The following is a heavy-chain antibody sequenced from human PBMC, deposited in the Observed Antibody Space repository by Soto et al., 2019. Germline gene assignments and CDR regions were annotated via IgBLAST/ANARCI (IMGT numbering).Heavy chain of an antibody. CDR1: GFTFSTYS. CDR3: ARGSYCGGDCYSGVDAFDI. CDR2: ISSSSSYI. D-gene: IGHD2-21*02. J-gene: IGHJ3*02. V-gene: IGHV3-21*01. Sequence: EVQLVESGGGLVKPGGSLRLSCAASGFTFSTYSMNWVRQAPGKGLEWVSSISSSSSYIYYADSAKGRFTISRDNAKNSMYLQMNSLRAEDTAVYYCARGSYCGGDCYSGVDAFDIWGQGTMVTVSS.